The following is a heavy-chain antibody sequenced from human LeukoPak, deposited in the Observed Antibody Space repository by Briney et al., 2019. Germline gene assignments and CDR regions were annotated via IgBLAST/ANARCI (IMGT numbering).Heavy chain of an antibody. Sequence: SETLSLTCTVPGSSISSYYWSWIRQPPGKGLEWIGYIYYGGSTNYNPSLKSRVTISVDTSKNQFSLKLSSVTAADTAVYYCARDLVYYDSSGYYYYYGMDVWGQGTTVTVSS. CDR3: ARDLVYYDSSGYYYYYGMDV. D-gene: IGHD3-22*01. CDR1: GSSISSYY. J-gene: IGHJ6*02. V-gene: IGHV4-59*01. CDR2: IYYGGST.